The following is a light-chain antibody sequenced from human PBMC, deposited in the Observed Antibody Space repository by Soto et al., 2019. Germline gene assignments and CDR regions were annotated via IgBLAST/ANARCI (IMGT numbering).Light chain of an antibody. CDR3: CSYAGTYTVV. J-gene: IGLJ2*01. CDR2: EVS. V-gene: IGLV2-11*01. CDR1: SSDVGDYNY. Sequence: QSALTQPRSVSGSPGQSVTISCTGTSSDVGDYNYVSWYQQHPGKAPKFIIYEVSKRPSGVPDRFSGSKSGNTASLTISGLQAEDEADYYCCSYAGTYTVVFGGGTQLTVL.